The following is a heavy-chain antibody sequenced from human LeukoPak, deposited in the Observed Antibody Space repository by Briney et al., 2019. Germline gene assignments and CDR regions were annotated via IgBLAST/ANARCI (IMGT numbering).Heavy chain of an antibody. CDR2: INHSGST. CDR3: ARGRGGITFGGVIVTFDY. CDR1: GGSFSGYY. D-gene: IGHD3-16*02. Sequence: SETLSLTCAVYGGSFSGYYWSWIRQPPGKGLEWIGEINHSGSTNYNPSLKSRVTISVDTSKNQFSLKLSSVTAADTAVYYCARGRGGITFGGVIVTFDYWGQGTLVTVSS. J-gene: IGHJ4*02. V-gene: IGHV4-34*01.